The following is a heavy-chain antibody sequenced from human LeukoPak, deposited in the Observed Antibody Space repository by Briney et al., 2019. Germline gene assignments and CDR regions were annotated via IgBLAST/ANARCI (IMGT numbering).Heavy chain of an antibody. V-gene: IGHV3-73*01. CDR3: TTNYVTSIAARPGLDY. J-gene: IGHJ4*02. Sequence: GGSLKLSCAASGFTFSGSAMHWVRQASGKGLEWVGRIRSKANSYATAYAASVKGRFTISRDDSKNTAYLQMNSLKTEDTAVYYCTTNYVTSIAARPGLDYWGQGTLVTVSS. CDR2: IRSKANSYAT. D-gene: IGHD6-6*01. CDR1: GFTFSGSA.